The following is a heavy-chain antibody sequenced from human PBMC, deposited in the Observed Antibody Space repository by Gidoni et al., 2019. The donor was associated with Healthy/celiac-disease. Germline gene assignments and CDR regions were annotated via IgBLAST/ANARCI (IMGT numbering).Heavy chain of an antibody. CDR2: IYPGDSDT. CDR1: GYLFTSYW. V-gene: IGHV5-51*03. D-gene: IGHD6-19*01. CDR3: ASSIAVAPMGRFDY. J-gene: IGHJ4*02. Sequence: EVQPVPSGAEGEKPGGALKNSRRGSGYLFTSYWIGWVRQMPGKGLEWMGIIYPGDSDTRYSPSFQGQVTISADKSISTAYLQWSSLKASDTAMYYCASSIAVAPMGRFDYWGQGTLVTVSS.